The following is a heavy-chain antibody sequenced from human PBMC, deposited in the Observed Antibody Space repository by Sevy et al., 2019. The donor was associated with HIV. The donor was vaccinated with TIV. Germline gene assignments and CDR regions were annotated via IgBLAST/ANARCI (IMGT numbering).Heavy chain of an antibody. Sequence: GGSLRLSCAASGFTFTNYAMNWVRQAPGKGLEWVALISYDESDKYYADSVKGRFTISRDNFKNTLYLQMNSLTTEDTAVYYCARPRANYVDHYFFFAMDVWGQGTTVTVSS. V-gene: IGHV3-30-3*01. D-gene: IGHD4-17*01. J-gene: IGHJ6*02. CDR3: ARPRANYVDHYFFFAMDV. CDR1: GFTFTNYA. CDR2: ISYDESDK.